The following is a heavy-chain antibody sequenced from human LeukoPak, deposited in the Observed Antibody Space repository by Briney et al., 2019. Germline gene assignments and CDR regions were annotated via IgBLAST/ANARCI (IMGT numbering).Heavy chain of an antibody. V-gene: IGHV3-30*02. CDR2: IRYDGSNK. J-gene: IGHJ4*02. Sequence: GGSLRLSCAASGFTFSSYGMHWVRQAPGKGLEWVAFIRYDGSNKYYADSVKGRFTISRDNSKNTLYLQMNSLRAEDTAVYYCAKDTEYLGRYFVYWGQGTLVTVSS. CDR3: AKDTEYLGRYFVY. CDR1: GFTFSSYG. D-gene: IGHD2/OR15-2a*01.